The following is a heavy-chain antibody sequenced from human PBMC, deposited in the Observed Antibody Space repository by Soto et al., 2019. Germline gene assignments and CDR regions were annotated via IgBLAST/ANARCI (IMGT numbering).Heavy chain of an antibody. CDR1: GGSFSGYY. V-gene: IGHV4-34*01. J-gene: IGHJ4*02. CDR2: INHSGST. D-gene: IGHD6-13*01. Sequence: PSETLSLTCAVYGGSFSGYYWSWIRQPPGKRLEWIGEINHSGSTNYNPSLKSRVTISVDTSKNQFSLKLSSVTAADTAVYYCAARYSSSWYVTLGFDYWGQGTLVTVSS. CDR3: AARYSSSWYVTLGFDY.